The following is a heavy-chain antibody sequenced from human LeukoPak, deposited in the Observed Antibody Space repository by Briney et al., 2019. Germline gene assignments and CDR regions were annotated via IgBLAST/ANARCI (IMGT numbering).Heavy chain of an antibody. CDR1: GYSISNGYY. Sequence: PSETLSLTCTVSGYSISNGYYWGWIRQPPGQGLEWIGSIYHSGSTYYNPSLKSRVTISVDRSKNQFSLKLSSVTAADTAVYYCARAFKGLHSSTLNWFDPWGQGTLVTVSS. CDR3: ARAFKGLHSSTLNWFDP. V-gene: IGHV4-38-2*02. CDR2: IYHSGST. D-gene: IGHD5-18*01. J-gene: IGHJ5*02.